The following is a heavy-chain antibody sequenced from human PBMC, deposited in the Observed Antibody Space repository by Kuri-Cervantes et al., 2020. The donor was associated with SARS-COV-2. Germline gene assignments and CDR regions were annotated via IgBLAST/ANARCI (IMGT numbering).Heavy chain of an antibody. CDR2: IYSGGSST. CDR3: AKDQDYYDSSGQFDY. D-gene: IGHD3-22*01. V-gene: IGHV3-23*03. J-gene: IGHJ4*02. CDR1: GFTFSSYA. Sequence: GGSLRLSCAASGFTFSSYAISWVRQAPGKGLEWVSVIYSGGSSTYYADSVKGRFTISRGNSKNTLYLQMNSLRAEDTAVYYCAKDQDYYDSSGQFDYWGQGTLVTVSS.